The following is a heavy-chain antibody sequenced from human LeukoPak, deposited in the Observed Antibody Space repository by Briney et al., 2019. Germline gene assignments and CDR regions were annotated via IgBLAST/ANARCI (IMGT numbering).Heavy chain of an antibody. CDR2: ISGSGGST. CDR1: GFIFSNYA. D-gene: IGHD3-10*01. CDR3: AKAKYDGSGKVYSYYGMDV. V-gene: IGHV3-23*01. Sequence: GGSLRLSCAASGFIFSNYAMNWVRQAPGKGLEWVSVISGSGGSTYYADSVKGRFTISRDNSKNTLYLQMNTLRAEDTAVYYCAKAKYDGSGKVYSYYGMDVWGQGTTVTVSS. J-gene: IGHJ6*02.